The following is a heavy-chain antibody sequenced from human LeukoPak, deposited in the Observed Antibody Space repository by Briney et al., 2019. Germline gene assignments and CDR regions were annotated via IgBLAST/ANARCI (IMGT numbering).Heavy chain of an antibody. V-gene: IGHV4-59*01. Sequence: SETLSLTCTVSGGSISSYYWSWIRQPPGKGLEWIGYIYYSGSTNYNPSLKSRVTISGDTSKNQFSLKLSSVTAADTAVYYCARVGRYDFWSGVDYFDYWGQGTLVTVSS. CDR1: GGSISSYY. J-gene: IGHJ4*02. D-gene: IGHD3-3*01. CDR2: IYYSGST. CDR3: ARVGRYDFWSGVDYFDY.